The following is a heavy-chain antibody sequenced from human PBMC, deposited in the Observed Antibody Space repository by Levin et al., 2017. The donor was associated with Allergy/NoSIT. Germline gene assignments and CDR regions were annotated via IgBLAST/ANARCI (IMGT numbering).Heavy chain of an antibody. CDR3: ARGGSRSWDLFDY. V-gene: IGHV3-30*04. J-gene: IGHJ4*02. D-gene: IGHD6-13*01. Sequence: GESLKISCAASGFSFSSYAMHWVRQAPGKGLEWVAVISYDGSNKYYGDSVKGRFTISRDKSENTVYMQLNSLRAEDTGVFYCARGGSRSWDLFDYWGQGTLVIVSS. CDR2: ISYDGSNK. CDR1: GFSFSSYA.